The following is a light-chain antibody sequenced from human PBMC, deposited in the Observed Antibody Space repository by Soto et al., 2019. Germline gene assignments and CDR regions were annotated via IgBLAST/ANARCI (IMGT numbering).Light chain of an antibody. Sequence: QSALTQPPSVSGAPGQRVTISCTGSSSNIGACYDVHWYQQLPGTAPKLLIYGNSNRPSGVPDRFSGSKSGTSASLAITGLQAEDEADYYCQSYDSSLSAPYVFGTGTKVTVL. V-gene: IGLV1-40*01. CDR3: QSYDSSLSAPYV. J-gene: IGLJ1*01. CDR2: GNS. CDR1: SSNIGACYD.